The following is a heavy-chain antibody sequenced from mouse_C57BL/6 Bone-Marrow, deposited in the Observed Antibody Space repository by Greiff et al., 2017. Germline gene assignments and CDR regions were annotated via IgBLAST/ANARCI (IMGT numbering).Heavy chain of an antibody. CDR1: GFTFSDYG. J-gene: IGHJ4*01. V-gene: IGHV5-17*01. CDR3: ARHGSSLFYAMDY. CDR2: ISSGSSTI. D-gene: IGHD1-1*01. Sequence: EVMLVESGGGLVKPGGSLKLSCAASGFTFSDYGMHWVRQAPEKGLEWVAYISSGSSTIYYADTVKGRFTISRANAKNTLFLQMPSLRSEDTAMYYCARHGSSLFYAMDYWGQGTSVTVSS.